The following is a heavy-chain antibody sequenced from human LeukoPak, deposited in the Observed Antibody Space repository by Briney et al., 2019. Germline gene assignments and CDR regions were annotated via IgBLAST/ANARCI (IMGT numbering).Heavy chain of an antibody. CDR3: ARDSTVITGIDY. D-gene: IGHD4-17*01. V-gene: IGHV1-2*06. J-gene: IGHJ4*02. Sequence: ASVKVSCKASGYTFTVHYLHWVRQAPGQGLEWMGRINPNSGATNYAQKFQGRVTMTRDTSISTAYMELSRLRSDDMAVCYCARDSTVITGIDYWGQGTLVTVSS. CDR2: INPNSGAT. CDR1: GYTFTVHY.